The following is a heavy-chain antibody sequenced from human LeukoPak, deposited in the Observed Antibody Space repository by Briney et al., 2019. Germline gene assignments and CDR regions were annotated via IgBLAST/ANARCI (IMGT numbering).Heavy chain of an antibody. CDR2: ISYDGSNK. Sequence: GGSLRLSCAASGFTFSSYAMHWVRQAPGKGLEWVAVISYDGSNKYYADSVKGRFTISRDNSKNTLYLQMNSLRAEDTAVYYCARAGDSGHGDYFDYWGQGTLVTVSS. D-gene: IGHD5-12*01. CDR1: GFTFSSYA. V-gene: IGHV3-30*04. CDR3: ARAGDSGHGDYFDY. J-gene: IGHJ4*02.